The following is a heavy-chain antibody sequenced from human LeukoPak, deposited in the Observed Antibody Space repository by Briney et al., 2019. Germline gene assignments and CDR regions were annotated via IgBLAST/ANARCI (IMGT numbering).Heavy chain of an antibody. CDR3: ARAGGP. J-gene: IGHJ5*02. V-gene: IGHV4-59*01. Sequence: SGTLSLTCTVSGGSINNYYWSWIRQPPGKGLEWIGYIYYSGSTNYNPSLKSRVTISVDTSKNQFSLKLSSVTAADTAVYYCARAGGPWGQGTLVTVSS. CDR1: GGSINNYY. D-gene: IGHD1-26*01. CDR2: IYYSGST.